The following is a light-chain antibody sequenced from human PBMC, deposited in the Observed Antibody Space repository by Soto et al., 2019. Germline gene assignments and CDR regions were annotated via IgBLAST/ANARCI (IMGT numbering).Light chain of an antibody. CDR3: QQYNSYKT. CDR2: DSS. CDR1: QTIRNQ. Sequence: DIPMTQSPSTLSASVGDRVTITCRASQTIRNQLAWYQQKPGKAPKVLIYDSSSLESGVPSRFSGSGSGTEFTLTISSLQREDFATYYCQQYNSYKTFGQGTKVEIK. J-gene: IGKJ1*01. V-gene: IGKV1-5*01.